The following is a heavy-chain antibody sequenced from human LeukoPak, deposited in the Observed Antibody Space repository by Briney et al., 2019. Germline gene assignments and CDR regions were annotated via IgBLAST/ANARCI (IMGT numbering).Heavy chain of an antibody. CDR2: IYHSGST. J-gene: IGHJ4*02. CDR1: GGSISVPNW. D-gene: IGHD3-16*02. V-gene: IGHV4-4*02. CDR3: ARASLRLGELSLNFDY. Sequence: SGTLSLTCAVSGGSISVPNWWSWVRQPPGKGLEWIGEIYHSGSTNYNPSLKSRVTISVDKSKNQFSLKLSSVTAADTAVYYCARASLRLGELSLNFDYWGQGTLVTVSS.